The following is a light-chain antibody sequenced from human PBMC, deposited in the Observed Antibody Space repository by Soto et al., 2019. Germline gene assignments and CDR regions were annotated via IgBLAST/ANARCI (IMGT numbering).Light chain of an antibody. Sequence: EIVLTQSPGTLSLSPGDRATLSCWASQSISSGYLAWYQQKPGQPPRLLIYGASSRATGIPDRFSGSGSGTDFTLTISRLEPEDFAMYYCQQYGSSPGGGFTFGPGTKVDIK. J-gene: IGKJ3*01. CDR3: QQYGSSPGGGFT. V-gene: IGKV3-20*01. CDR2: GAS. CDR1: QSISSGY.